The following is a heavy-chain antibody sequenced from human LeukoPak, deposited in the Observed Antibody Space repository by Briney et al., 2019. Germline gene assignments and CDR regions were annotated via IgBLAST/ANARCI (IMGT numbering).Heavy chain of an antibody. V-gene: IGHV3-23*01. J-gene: IGHJ4*02. CDR3: AKVKSPDYDILTGYDF. D-gene: IGHD3-9*01. CDR1: GFTFDYYA. CDR2: ISGGGKST. Sequence: GGSLRLPCAASGFTFDYYAMNWVRQAPGRGMEWVSTISGGGKSTYYGDSVKGRFTISRDNSKNTLHLQMNSLRVEDTAIYFCAKVKSPDYDILTGYDFWGQGTQVTVSS.